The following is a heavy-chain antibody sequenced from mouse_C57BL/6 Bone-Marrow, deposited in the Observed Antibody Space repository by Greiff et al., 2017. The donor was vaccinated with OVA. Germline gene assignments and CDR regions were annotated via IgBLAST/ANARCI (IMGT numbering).Heavy chain of an antibody. Sequence: QVQLQQSGAELVRPGSSVKLSCKASGYTFTSYWMHWVKQRPIQGLEWIGNIDPSDSETHYNQKFKDKATLTVDKSSSTAYMQLSSLTSEDSADYYCARRRDYYGSSFYYAMDYWGQGTSVTVSS. D-gene: IGHD1-1*01. CDR1: GYTFTSYW. V-gene: IGHV1-52*01. CDR3: ARRRDYYGSSFYYAMDY. J-gene: IGHJ4*01. CDR2: IDPSDSET.